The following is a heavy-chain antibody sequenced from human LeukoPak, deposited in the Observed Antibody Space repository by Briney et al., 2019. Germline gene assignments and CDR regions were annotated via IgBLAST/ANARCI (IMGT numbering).Heavy chain of an antibody. CDR3: AKDRGARYCSGGSCYEGSYYFDY. V-gene: IGHV3-23*01. J-gene: IGHJ4*02. CDR2: ISGSGGST. Sequence: GGSLRPSCAASGFTFSSYAMSWVRQAPGKGLEWVSAISGSGGSTYYADSVKGRFTISRDNSKNTLYLQMNSLRAEDTAVYYCAKDRGARYCSGGSCYEGSYYFDYWGQGTLVTVSS. D-gene: IGHD2-15*01. CDR1: GFTFSSYA.